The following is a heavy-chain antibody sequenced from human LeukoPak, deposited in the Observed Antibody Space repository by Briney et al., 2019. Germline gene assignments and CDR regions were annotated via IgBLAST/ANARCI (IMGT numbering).Heavy chain of an antibody. Sequence: TSSETLSLTCTVSGGSISSISYYWGWIRQPPGKGLEWIGSMYYSGSAYYNPSLKSRVTISVDTSKKQGSLKLSSVTAADTAVYYCARQGIAPRSDGAFDIWGQGTMVTVSS. J-gene: IGHJ3*02. V-gene: IGHV4-39*01. CDR3: ARQGIAPRSDGAFDI. CDR2: MYYSGSA. D-gene: IGHD6-6*01. CDR1: GGSISSISYY.